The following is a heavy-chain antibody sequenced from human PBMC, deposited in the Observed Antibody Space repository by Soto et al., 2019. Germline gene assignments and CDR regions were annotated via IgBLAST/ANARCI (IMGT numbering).Heavy chain of an antibody. J-gene: IGHJ6*02. CDR3: ARAPRNFYYNGMDV. CDR1: GFTFSHYE. CDR2: ISSGGTTI. Sequence: GGSLRLSCATSGFTFSHYEMNWVRQAPGKGLEWVSYISSGGTTINYAGSVKGRFTVSRDNAKNSLYLQMNSLRAEDTAVYYCARAPRNFYYNGMDVWGHGTTVTVSS. V-gene: IGHV3-48*03.